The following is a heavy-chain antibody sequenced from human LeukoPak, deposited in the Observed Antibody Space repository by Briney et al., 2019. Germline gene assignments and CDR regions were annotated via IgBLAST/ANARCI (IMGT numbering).Heavy chain of an antibody. CDR3: ARLGTVAVAGNWVDP. V-gene: IGHV5-51*01. D-gene: IGHD6-19*01. J-gene: IGHJ5*02. CDR2: IYPGDSDT. CDR1: GYSFTNYW. Sequence: PGESLKISCKGSGYSFTNYWIGWVRQMPGKGLEWMVIIYPGDSDTRYSPSFQGQVTIPADKSISTAYLQWSSLKASDTAMYYCARLGTVAVAGNWVDPWGQGTLVTVSS.